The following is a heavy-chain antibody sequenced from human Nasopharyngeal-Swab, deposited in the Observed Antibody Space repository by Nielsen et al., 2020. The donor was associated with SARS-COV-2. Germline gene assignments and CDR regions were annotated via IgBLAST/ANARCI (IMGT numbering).Heavy chain of an antibody. CDR1: GDSISSCNW. Sequence: SETLSLTCAVSGDSISSCNWWTWVRQSPGKGLEWIGEVYYSGSTNYNLSLKSRVNIAVDKFNNQFSLRLSSVTAADTAVYYCARGGFGLVTLPQGPVYYYALDVWGQGTTVSVSS. D-gene: IGHD3/OR15-3a*01. CDR3: ARGGFGLVTLPQGPVYYYALDV. CDR2: VYYSGST. V-gene: IGHV4-4*02. J-gene: IGHJ6*02.